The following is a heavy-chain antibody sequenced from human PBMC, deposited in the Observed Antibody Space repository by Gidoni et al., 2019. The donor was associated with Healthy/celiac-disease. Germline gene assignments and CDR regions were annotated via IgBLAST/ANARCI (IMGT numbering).Heavy chain of an antibody. CDR1: GFNFSSYA. V-gene: IGHV3-64D*09. Sequence: EVQLVESGGGLVQPGGSLRLSCSASGFNFSSYAMHWVRQAPGKGLEYVSAISSNGGSTYYADSVKGRFTISRDNSKNTLYLQMSSLRAEDTAVYYCVKSLRPVTLDTFDYWGQGTLVTVSS. CDR3: VKSLRPVTLDTFDY. CDR2: ISSNGGST. J-gene: IGHJ4*02. D-gene: IGHD4-17*01.